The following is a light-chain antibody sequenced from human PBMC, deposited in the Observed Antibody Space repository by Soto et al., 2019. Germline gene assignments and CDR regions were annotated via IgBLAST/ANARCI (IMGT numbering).Light chain of an antibody. CDR3: QQYNTWPRIT. CDR1: QTVSRH. V-gene: IGKV3-15*01. CDR2: GAS. Sequence: EIVVTQSPSTLSASPGERATLSCRASQTVSRHLAWYQQKPGQAPRLLXFGASTRATGIPDRFSGIVSGTDFTLTISSLQSEDFAAYDGQQYNTWPRITFGPGTRLEIK. J-gene: IGKJ5*01.